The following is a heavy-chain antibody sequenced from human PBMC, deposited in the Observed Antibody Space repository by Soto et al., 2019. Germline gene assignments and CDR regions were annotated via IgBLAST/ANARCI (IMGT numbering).Heavy chain of an antibody. CDR1: GFSLSTSGMC. CDR3: ARTPYYGGSHYYYYGMDV. CDR2: IDWDDDK. D-gene: IGHD2-15*01. J-gene: IGHJ6*02. Sequence: SGPTLVNPTQTLTLNCTFSGFSLSTSGMCVSWIRQPPGKALEWLARIDWDDDKYYSTSLKTRLTISKDTSKNQVVLTMTNMDPVDTATYYCARTPYYGGSHYYYYGMDVWGQGTTVTVSS. V-gene: IGHV2-70*11.